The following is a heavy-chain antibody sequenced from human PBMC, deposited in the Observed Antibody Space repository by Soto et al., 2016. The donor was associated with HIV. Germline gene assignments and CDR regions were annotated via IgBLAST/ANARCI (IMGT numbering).Heavy chain of an antibody. CDR1: GYIFTDYY. CDR3: AREGRKGYYGSGDAFDI. D-gene: IGHD3-10*01. V-gene: IGHV1-69-2*01. J-gene: IGHJ3*02. Sequence: EVQLVQSGAEVKKPGATVKISCKVSGYIFTDYYIHWVQQAPGKGLEWMGFIDPEDGETLYAEKFQGRVTITADTSTDTVYMELSNLRSGDSAVYYCAREGRKGYYGSGDAFDIWGQGTMVTVSS. CDR2: IDPEDGET.